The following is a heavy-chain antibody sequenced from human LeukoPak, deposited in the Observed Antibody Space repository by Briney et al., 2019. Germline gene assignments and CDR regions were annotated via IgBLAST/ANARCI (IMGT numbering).Heavy chain of an antibody. Sequence: SETLSLTCTVSGGSISTYYWSWIRQPPGKGLKWIAYVYYSGHTSYNPSLKGRVTISVDTSKNQISLKLNSVTAADTAVYYCARHPYSDGFDVWGQGTMVTVSS. CDR1: GGSISTYY. D-gene: IGHD1-1*01. V-gene: IGHV4-59*08. CDR3: ARHPYSDGFDV. CDR2: VYYSGHT. J-gene: IGHJ3*01.